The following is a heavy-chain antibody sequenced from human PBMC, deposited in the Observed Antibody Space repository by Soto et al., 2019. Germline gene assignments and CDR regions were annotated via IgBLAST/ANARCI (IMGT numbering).Heavy chain of an antibody. Sequence: PSETLSLTCAVSGYSIISGYYWGFIRQPPGKGLEWIGSIYHSGSTYYYPSLKSRVTISVDTSKNQFSLKLSSVTAADTAVYYCARVLEYTRSRGYEYWFDPWGQGTLVTVSS. CDR1: GYSIISGYY. CDR2: IYHSGST. D-gene: IGHD5-12*01. V-gene: IGHV4-38-2*01. J-gene: IGHJ5*02. CDR3: ARVLEYTRSRGYEYWFDP.